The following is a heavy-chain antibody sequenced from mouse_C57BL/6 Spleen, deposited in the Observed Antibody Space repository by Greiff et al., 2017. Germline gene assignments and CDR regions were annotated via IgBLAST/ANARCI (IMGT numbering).Heavy chain of an antibody. CDR2: ISDGGSYT. D-gene: IGHD2-1*01. J-gene: IGHJ2*01. Sequence: EVMLVESGGGLVKPGGSLKLSCAASGFTFSSYAMSWVRQTPEKRLEWVATISDGGSYTYYPDNVKGRITISRDNAKNNLYLQMSHLKSEDTAMYYCARDSSYGNYGPFDYWGQGTTLTVSS. V-gene: IGHV5-4*01. CDR1: GFTFSSYA. CDR3: ARDSSYGNYGPFDY.